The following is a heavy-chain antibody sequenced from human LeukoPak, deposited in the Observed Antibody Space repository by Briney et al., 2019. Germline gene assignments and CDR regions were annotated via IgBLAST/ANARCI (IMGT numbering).Heavy chain of an antibody. D-gene: IGHD3-10*01. CDR1: GFTCSSYE. Sequence: GGSLRLSCAASGFTCSSYEMNWVRQAPGKGLEWVSYISSSGSTIYYADSVKGRFTISRDNAKNSLYLQMNSLRAEETAVYYCARGAIVSGAFDIWGQGTMVTVSS. CDR2: ISSSGSTI. J-gene: IGHJ3*02. V-gene: IGHV3-48*03. CDR3: ARGAIVSGAFDI.